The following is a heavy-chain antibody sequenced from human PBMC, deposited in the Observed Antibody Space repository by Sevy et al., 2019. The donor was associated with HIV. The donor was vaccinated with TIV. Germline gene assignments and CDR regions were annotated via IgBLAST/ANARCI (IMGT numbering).Heavy chain of an antibody. J-gene: IGHJ5*02. CDR2: ISGSGGST. V-gene: IGHV3-23*01. Sequence: GGSLRLSCAASGFTFSNYAMSWVRQAPGKGLEWVSAISGSGGSTYYADSVKGRITISRDNSKNTLYLQMNSLRAEDTAVYYWAKYRGAACRNWFDPWGQGTLVTVSS. CDR3: AKYRGAACRNWFDP. D-gene: IGHD3-10*01. CDR1: GFTFSNYA.